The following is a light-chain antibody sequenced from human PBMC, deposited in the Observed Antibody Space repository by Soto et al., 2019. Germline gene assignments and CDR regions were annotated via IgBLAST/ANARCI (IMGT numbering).Light chain of an antibody. CDR2: GAS. J-gene: IGKJ1*01. Sequence: VMTQSPATLSLSPGERATLSCRASQSVSSKLVWYQQKPGQAPRFLIYGASNRATGIPDRFSGSGSGTDFTLTISRLEPEDFAVCYCQQYGSSGTFGQGTKVDIK. CDR1: QSVSSK. V-gene: IGKV3-20*01. CDR3: QQYGSSGT.